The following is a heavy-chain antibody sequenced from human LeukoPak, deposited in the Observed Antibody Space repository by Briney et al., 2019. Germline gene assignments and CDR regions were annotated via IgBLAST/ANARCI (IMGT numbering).Heavy chain of an antibody. CDR3: AKGRGYDFWSGYSSFDY. CDR1: GFTFSVYG. Sequence: TGGSLRLSCAASGFTFSVYGMHWVRQAPGKGLEWVAVVSYDGSDKYYSDSVEGRFSISRDNSKNTVYLQMNSLRAEDTAVYYCAKGRGYDFWSGYSSFDYWGQGTLVTVSS. J-gene: IGHJ4*02. V-gene: IGHV3-30*18. D-gene: IGHD3-3*01. CDR2: VSYDGSDK.